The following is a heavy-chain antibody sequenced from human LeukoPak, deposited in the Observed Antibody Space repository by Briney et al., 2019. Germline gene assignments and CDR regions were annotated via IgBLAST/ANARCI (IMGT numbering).Heavy chain of an antibody. CDR3: TRGGGYSSSDY. J-gene: IGHJ4*02. Sequence: GGSLRLSCAASGFTFSNYGIPWVRQAPGKGLEWVTFMQYDGSDKFYADSVKGRFTISRDNSKNTVYLQMNSLRTEDTAVYYCTRGGGYSSSDYWGQGTLVTVSS. CDR1: GFTFSNYG. V-gene: IGHV3-30*02. D-gene: IGHD5-12*01. CDR2: MQYDGSDK.